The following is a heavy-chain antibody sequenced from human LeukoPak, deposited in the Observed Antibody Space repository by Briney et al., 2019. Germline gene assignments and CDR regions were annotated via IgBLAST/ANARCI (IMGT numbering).Heavy chain of an antibody. Sequence: SETLSLTCSVNGGSLGAYYWLWIRQPPGKGLEWIGDINVAGGIKSNPSLKSRVTMSIDTSKNQFSLNLTSVTAADTAIYYCAGTSFYVTGGQYDDSWSQGTLVTVSS. D-gene: IGHD2-8*02. CDR2: INVAGGI. CDR1: GGSLGAYY. CDR3: AGTSFYVTGGQYDDS. J-gene: IGHJ5*02. V-gene: IGHV4-34*01.